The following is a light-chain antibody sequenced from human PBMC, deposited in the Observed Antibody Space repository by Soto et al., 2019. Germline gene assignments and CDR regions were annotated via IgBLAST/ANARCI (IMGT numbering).Light chain of an antibody. CDR2: SAS. CDR3: QRTYNAPP. Sequence: DIQLTQSPSSLSASVGDRVTITCRVSQGISRFLNCYRQKPGIVPKFLIYSASNLQSGLPSRFSGSGSGTDFTLTISSLQPEEVTTYYGQRTYNAPPFGPGTKGDIK. J-gene: IGKJ3*01. CDR1: QGISRF. V-gene: IGKV1-27*01.